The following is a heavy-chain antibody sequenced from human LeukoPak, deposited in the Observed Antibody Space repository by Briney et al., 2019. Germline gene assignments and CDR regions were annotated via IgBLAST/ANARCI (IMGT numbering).Heavy chain of an antibody. CDR1: GFTFKRYS. CDR3: ASLASSDQQLVGFIDD. J-gene: IGHJ4*02. D-gene: IGHD6-13*01. V-gene: IGHV3-23*01. CDR2: ISGSGGST. Sequence: GGSLRLLCAAWGFTFKRYSMIGVRQAPAKGLEWVSAISGSGGSTYYADSVKGRFTISQDNHNNTLHLQKNSVSADYSAVYYCASLASSDQQLVGFIDDWGQGTPVTVSS.